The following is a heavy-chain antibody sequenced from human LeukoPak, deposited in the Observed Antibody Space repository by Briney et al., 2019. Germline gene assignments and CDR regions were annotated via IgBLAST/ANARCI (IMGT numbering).Heavy chain of an antibody. D-gene: IGHD2-2*01. CDR3: ARRPRADIVVVPAAYWRGKHAFDI. V-gene: IGHV4-39*01. Sequence: SETLSLTCTVSGGSISSSSYYWGWIRRPPGKGLEWIGNIYYSGSTYYNPSLKSRVTISVDTSKNQFSLKLSSVTAADMAVYYCARRPRADIVVVPAAYWRGKHAFDIWGQGTMVTVSS. J-gene: IGHJ3*02. CDR1: GGSISSSSYY. CDR2: IYYSGST.